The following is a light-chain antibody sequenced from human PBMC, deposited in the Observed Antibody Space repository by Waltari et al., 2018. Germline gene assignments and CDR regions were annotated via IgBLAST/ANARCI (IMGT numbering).Light chain of an antibody. CDR3: SSYTTSSTLD. V-gene: IGLV2-14*03. CDR1: RIDVDGYNY. Sequence: QSALTQPASVSGSPGQSLPLPCPGTRIDVDGYNYVSWYQQHPGRAPKLIIYDVSLRPSGVSNRFSGSKSGNTASLTISGLQGEDEGDYYCSSYTTSSTLDFGTGTEVTVL. J-gene: IGLJ1*01. CDR2: DVS.